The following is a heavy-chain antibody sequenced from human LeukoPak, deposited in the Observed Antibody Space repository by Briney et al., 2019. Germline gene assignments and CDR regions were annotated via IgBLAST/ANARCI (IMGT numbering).Heavy chain of an antibody. D-gene: IGHD3-22*01. CDR1: GGSISSSSYY. J-gene: IGHJ4*02. Sequence: SETLSLTCTVSGGSISSSSYYWGWIRQPPGKGLEWIGSIYYSGSTYYNLSLKSRVTISVDTSKNQFSLKLSSVTAADTAVYYCARGLRNDSSGYLGSFDYWGQGTLVTVSS. CDR2: IYYSGST. CDR3: ARGLRNDSSGYLGSFDY. V-gene: IGHV4-39*01.